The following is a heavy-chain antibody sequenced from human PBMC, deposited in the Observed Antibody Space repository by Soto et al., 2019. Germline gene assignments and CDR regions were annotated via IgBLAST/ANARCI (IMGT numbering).Heavy chain of an antibody. Sequence: GGSLRLSCAASGFTVSSNYMNWVRQAPGKGLEWVSVIYSGGSTNYADSVKGRFTLSRDDSKNTLYLQMNSLRADDTAIYYCARDAAVTLRGGPNYGMDVWGQGTTVTVSS. CDR2: IYSGGST. V-gene: IGHV3-53*01. CDR1: GFTVSSNY. J-gene: IGHJ6*02. CDR3: ARDAAVTLRGGPNYGMDV. D-gene: IGHD4-17*01.